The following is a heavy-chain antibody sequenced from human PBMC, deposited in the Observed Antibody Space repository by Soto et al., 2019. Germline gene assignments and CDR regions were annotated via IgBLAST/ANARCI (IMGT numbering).Heavy chain of an antibody. CDR3: AKVLSDLEWLLSNAFDI. CDR2: ISYDGSNK. D-gene: IGHD3-3*01. CDR1: GFTFSSYG. J-gene: IGHJ3*02. V-gene: IGHV3-30*18. Sequence: QVQLVESGGGVVQPGRSLRLSCAASGFTFSSYGMHWVRQAPGKGLEWVAVISYDGSNKYYADSVKGRFTISRDNSKNTLYLQMNSLRAEDTAVYYCAKVLSDLEWLLSNAFDIWGQGTMVTVSS.